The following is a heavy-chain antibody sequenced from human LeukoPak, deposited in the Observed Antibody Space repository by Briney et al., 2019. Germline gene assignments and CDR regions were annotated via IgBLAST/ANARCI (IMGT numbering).Heavy chain of an antibody. D-gene: IGHD5-12*01. CDR3: ARHRRGYSGYDARAIDY. V-gene: IGHV5-51*01. CDR1: GYSFTSYW. Sequence: GESLKISCKGSGYSFTSYWIGWVRQMPGKGLEWMGIIYPGDSDTRYSPSFQGQVTISADKSISTAYLQWSSLKASDTAMYYCARHRRGYSGYDARAIDYWGQGTLVTVSS. J-gene: IGHJ4*02. CDR2: IYPGDSDT.